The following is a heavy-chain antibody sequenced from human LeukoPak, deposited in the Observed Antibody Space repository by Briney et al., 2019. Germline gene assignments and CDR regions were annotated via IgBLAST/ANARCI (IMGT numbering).Heavy chain of an antibody. Sequence: GGSLRLSCAASGFTFRNYAMTWVRQAPGKGLDWVALIGARDGRTYYADPVKGRFTISRDNFKNTLYLQMNSLRAEDTAIYYCAKGLYDYALDVWGQGTAVTVSS. J-gene: IGHJ6*02. CDR2: IGARDGRT. V-gene: IGHV3-23*01. CDR1: GFTFRNYA. CDR3: AKGLYDYALDV.